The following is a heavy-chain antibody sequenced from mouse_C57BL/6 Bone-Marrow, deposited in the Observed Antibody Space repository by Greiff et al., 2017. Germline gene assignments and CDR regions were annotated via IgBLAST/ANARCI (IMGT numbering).Heavy chain of an antibody. CDR2: IDPSDSYT. CDR3: TSGGTLVPFDY. Sequence: QVQLQQPGAELVRPGTSVKLSCKASGYTFTSYWMHWVKQRPGQGLEWIGVIDPSDSYTNYNQKFKGKATLTVDTSSSTAYMQLSRLTSDDSAVYYCTSGGTLVPFDYWGQGTTLTVSS. J-gene: IGHJ2*01. CDR1: GYTFTSYW. D-gene: IGHD2-14*01. V-gene: IGHV1-59*01.